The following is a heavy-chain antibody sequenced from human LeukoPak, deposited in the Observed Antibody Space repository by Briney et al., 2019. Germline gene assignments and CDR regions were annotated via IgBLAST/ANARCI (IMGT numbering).Heavy chain of an antibody. CDR3: ARDRRYYDYVWGSYDYGMDV. CDR1: GFTFSAYN. CDR2: IYSGGST. D-gene: IGHD3-16*01. J-gene: IGHJ6*02. Sequence: GESLRLSCAASGFTFSAYNMNWVRQAPGKGLEWVSVIYSGGSTYYADSVKGRFTISRDNSKNTLYLQMNSLRAEDTAVYYCARDRRYYDYVWGSYDYGMDVWGQGTTVTVSS. V-gene: IGHV3-53*01.